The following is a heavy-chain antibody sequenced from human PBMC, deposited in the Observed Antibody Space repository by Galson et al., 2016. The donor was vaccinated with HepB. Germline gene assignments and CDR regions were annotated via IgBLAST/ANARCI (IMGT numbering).Heavy chain of an antibody. Sequence: ETLSPTCTASGDSISNYYWNWIRQPPGKGLEWIWYIYYSGGTIYNPSLKSRVTISVDTSNNQFSLKLSSVNAADTAVYYCAGGYGSGSYYLDHWGQGTLVTVSS. CDR1: GDSISNYY. D-gene: IGHD3-10*01. V-gene: IGHV4-59*01. CDR3: AGGYGSGSYYLDH. J-gene: IGHJ4*02. CDR2: IYYSGGT.